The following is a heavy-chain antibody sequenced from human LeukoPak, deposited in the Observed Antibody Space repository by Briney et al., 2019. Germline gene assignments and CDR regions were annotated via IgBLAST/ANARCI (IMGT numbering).Heavy chain of an antibody. CDR1: GFTFRSYG. J-gene: IGHJ4*02. CDR3: ANDVNEGDYDILTGPQGY. D-gene: IGHD3-9*01. Sequence: GGSLRLSCAASGFTFRSYGMHWVRQAPGKGLEWVAVISYDGSNKYYADSVKGRLTISRDNFKNTLYLQINSLRSEDTAVYYCANDVNEGDYDILTGPQGYWGQGTLVTVSS. V-gene: IGHV3-30*18. CDR2: ISYDGSNK.